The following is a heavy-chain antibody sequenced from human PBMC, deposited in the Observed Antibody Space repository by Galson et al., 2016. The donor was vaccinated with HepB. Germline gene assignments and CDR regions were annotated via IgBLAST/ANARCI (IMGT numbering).Heavy chain of an antibody. CDR2: INPNGGSA. D-gene: IGHD6-25*01. J-gene: IGHJ5*02. CDR3: STGGGYNWFDP. CDR1: GYTFTTYH. V-gene: IGHV1-46*01. Sequence: SVKVSCKASGYTFTTYHMHWVRQAPGQGLEWMGIINPNGGSASYSPKFQGRVTLTRDTSTCTVYMELSSLKSDDTALYYCSTGGGYNWFDPWGQGTLVTVSS.